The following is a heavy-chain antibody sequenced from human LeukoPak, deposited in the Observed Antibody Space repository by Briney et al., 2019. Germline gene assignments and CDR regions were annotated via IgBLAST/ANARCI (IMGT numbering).Heavy chain of an antibody. CDR3: ARGYGDYGSLFDY. V-gene: IGHV4-31*03. CDR1: GGSVRSGGYY. CDR2: IYYSGST. Sequence: SETLSLSCTVSGGSVRSGGYYWSWIRQHPGKGLEWIGYIYYSGSTYYNPSLKSRVTISVDTSKNQFSLKLSSVTAADTAVYYCARGYGDYGSLFDYWGQGTLATVSS. J-gene: IGHJ4*02. D-gene: IGHD4-17*01.